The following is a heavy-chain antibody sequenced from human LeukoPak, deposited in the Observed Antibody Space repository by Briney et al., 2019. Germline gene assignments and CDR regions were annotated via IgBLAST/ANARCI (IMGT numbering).Heavy chain of an antibody. Sequence: SETLSLTCTVFGGSISHYYWSWIRQSAGRGLEWIGRMYVSGNTNCNPSLKSRVTLSLETSKNQFSLRLNSVTAADTAVYYCARDTAGGSYYNVFDLWGRGTLVVVSS. V-gene: IGHV4-4*07. CDR3: ARDTAGGSYYNVFDL. CDR2: MYVSGNT. J-gene: IGHJ4*02. CDR1: GGSISHYY. D-gene: IGHD1-26*01.